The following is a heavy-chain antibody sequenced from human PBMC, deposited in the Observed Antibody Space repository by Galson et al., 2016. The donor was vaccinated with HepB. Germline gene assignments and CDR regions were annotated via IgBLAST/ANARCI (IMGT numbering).Heavy chain of an antibody. CDR3: AVRYSSIWYFQH. J-gene: IGHJ1*01. V-gene: IGHV3-23*01. D-gene: IGHD6-13*01. Sequence: SLRLSCAASGFTLSNSAMSWVRQAPGKGLVWVSRISPDGGTTNYADSVRGRFTISRDNSKNTLYLQMNSLGAEDTAIYYCAVRYSSIWYFQHWGRGTLVSVSS. CDR2: ISPDGGTT. CDR1: GFTLSNSA.